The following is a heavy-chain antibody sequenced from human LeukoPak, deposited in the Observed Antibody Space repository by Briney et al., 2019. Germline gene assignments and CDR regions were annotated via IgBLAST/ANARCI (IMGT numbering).Heavy chain of an antibody. CDR2: IYYSGST. V-gene: IGHV4-31*02. D-gene: IGHD3-3*01. CDR3: ARGPPLYDFWSGYYLDAFDI. Sequence: SWIRQHPGKGLEWIGYIYYSGSTYYNPSLKSRVTISVDTSKNQFSLKLSSVTAADTAVYYCARGPPLYDFWSGYYLDAFDIWGQGTMVTVSS. J-gene: IGHJ3*02.